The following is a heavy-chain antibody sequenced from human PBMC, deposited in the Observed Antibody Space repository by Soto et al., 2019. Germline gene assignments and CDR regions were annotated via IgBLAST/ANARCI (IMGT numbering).Heavy chain of an antibody. V-gene: IGHV3-23*01. D-gene: IGHD2-21*02. CDR3: AQSVVVTNTWLDH. CDR1: GFTFSSYA. Sequence: EVQLLESGGGLVQPGGSLRLSCAASGFTFSSYAMSWVRQAPGKGLEWVSAISGSGGSTYYADSVKGRFTISRDNSKNTLYLQMNSLRAEDTAVYYCAQSVVVTNTWLDHWGQGTLVTVSS. CDR2: ISGSGGST. J-gene: IGHJ5*02.